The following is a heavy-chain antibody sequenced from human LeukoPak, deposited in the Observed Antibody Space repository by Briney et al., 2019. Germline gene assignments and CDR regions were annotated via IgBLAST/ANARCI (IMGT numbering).Heavy chain of an antibody. D-gene: IGHD6-19*01. V-gene: IGHV3-33*01. J-gene: IGHJ4*02. CDR3: AREEAVAATFDY. CDR2: IWYDGSNK. Sequence: GGSLRLSCAASGFTFSSYGMHWVRQAPGKGLEWVAVIWYDGSNKYYADSVKGRFTISRDNSKNTLYLQMNSLRAEDTAVYYCAREEAVAATFDYWGQGTLVTVSS. CDR1: GFTFSSYG.